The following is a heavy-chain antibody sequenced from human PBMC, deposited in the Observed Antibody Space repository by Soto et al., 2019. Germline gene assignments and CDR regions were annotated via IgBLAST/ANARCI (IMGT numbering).Heavy chain of an antibody. CDR1: GGSFSGYY. D-gene: IGHD1-26*01. V-gene: IGHV4-34*01. CDR3: ARGRDGSYYHDAFDI. J-gene: IGHJ3*02. CDR2: INHSGST. Sequence: SETLSLTCAVYGGSFSGYYWSWIRQPPGKGLEWIGEINHSGSTNYNPSLKSRGTISVDTSKNQFSLKLSSVTAADTAVYYCARGRDGSYYHDAFDIWGQGTMVTVSS.